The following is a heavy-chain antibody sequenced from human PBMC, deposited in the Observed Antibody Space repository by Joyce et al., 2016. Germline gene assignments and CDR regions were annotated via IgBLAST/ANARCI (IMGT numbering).Heavy chain of an antibody. V-gene: IGHV3-21*02. CDR3: ARGGIVYDYSMDL. Sequence: EVQLVESGGGLVKPGGSLRISCAASGFTFSTSCMSWFGRAPGKGLDGVSGISTDSTYIFYAESVKGRFTVSRDNAKNSLYLQMNSLRAEDTAVFFCARGGIVYDYSMDLWGQGTTVTVSS. CDR2: ISTDSTYI. J-gene: IGHJ6*02. D-gene: IGHD3-22*01. CDR1: GFTFSTSC.